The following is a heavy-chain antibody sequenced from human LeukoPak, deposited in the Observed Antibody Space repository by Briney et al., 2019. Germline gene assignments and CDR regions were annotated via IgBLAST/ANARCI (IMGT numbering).Heavy chain of an antibody. J-gene: IGHJ4*02. CDR3: AKDKAVAGTLYFDY. V-gene: IGHV3-30*18. CDR1: GFTFSSYG. CDR2: ISYDGSNK. D-gene: IGHD6-19*01. Sequence: GRSLRLSCAASGFTFSSYGMHWVRQAPGKGLEWVAVISYDGSNKYYADSVKGRFTISRDNSKNTLYLQMNSLRAEDTAVHYCAKDKAVAGTLYFDYWGQGTLVTVSS.